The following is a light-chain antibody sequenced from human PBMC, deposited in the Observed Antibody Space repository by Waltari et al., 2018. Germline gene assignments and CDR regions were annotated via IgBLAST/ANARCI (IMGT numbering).Light chain of an antibody. V-gene: IGKV3-20*01. Sequence: EIVLTQSPGTLSLSPGERATLPCRASQSVSSTYLAWYQQKPGQAPRLLISGASSRATGIPDRFSGSGSGTDFTLTISRLEPEDFAVYYCQQYGSSPRAYTFGQGTKLEIK. CDR1: QSVSSTY. J-gene: IGKJ2*01. CDR2: GAS. CDR3: QQYGSSPRAYT.